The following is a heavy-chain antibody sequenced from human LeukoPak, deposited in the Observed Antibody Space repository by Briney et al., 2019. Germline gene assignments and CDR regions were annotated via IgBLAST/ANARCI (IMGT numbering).Heavy chain of an antibody. D-gene: IGHD5-12*01. CDR1: GFSFDDHA. Sequence: GGSLRLSCAASGFSFDDHAMHWVRQAPGKGLEWVSGISWNSCSIGYADSVKGRFTISRDNAKNSLYLQMNSLRAEDTALYYCAKDMGIVVTIVDYWGQGTLVTVSS. V-gene: IGHV3-9*01. CDR2: ISWNSCSI. J-gene: IGHJ4*02. CDR3: AKDMGIVVTIVDY.